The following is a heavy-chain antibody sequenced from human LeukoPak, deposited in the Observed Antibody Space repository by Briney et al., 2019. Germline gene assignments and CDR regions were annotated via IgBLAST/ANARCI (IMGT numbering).Heavy chain of an antibody. J-gene: IGHJ4*02. Sequence: PSETLSLTCTVSGGSISGYYWTWIRQPPGKGLEWVGYIYYSGSTNYNPSLKSRVTISVDTSKNQFYLKLTSVTAADTAVYYCARVSSGSLLDYWGQGTLVTVSS. CDR3: ARVSSGSLLDY. CDR1: GGSISGYY. CDR2: IYYSGST. V-gene: IGHV4-59*01.